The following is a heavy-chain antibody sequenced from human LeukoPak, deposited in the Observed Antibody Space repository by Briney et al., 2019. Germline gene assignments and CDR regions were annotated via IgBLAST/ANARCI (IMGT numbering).Heavy chain of an antibody. CDR2: IYYSGST. J-gene: IGHJ4*02. V-gene: IGHV4-59*01. CDR1: GGSISSYY. CDR3: ARDNYGGDFDY. Sequence: PSETLSLTCTVSGGSISSYYWSWTRQPPGKGLEWIGYIYYSGSTNYNPSLKSRVTISVDTSKNQFSLKLSSVTAADTAVYYCARDNYGGDFDYWGQGTLVTVSS. D-gene: IGHD4-23*01.